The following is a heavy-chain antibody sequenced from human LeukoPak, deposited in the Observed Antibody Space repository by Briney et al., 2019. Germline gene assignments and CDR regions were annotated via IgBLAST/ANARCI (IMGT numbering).Heavy chain of an antibody. CDR1: GGSISSSNW. CDR2: INHSGST. V-gene: IGHV4-4*02. Sequence: SETLSLTCAVSGGSISSSNWWSWVRQPPGKGLEWIGEINHSGSTNYNPSLKSRVTISVDTSKNQFSLKLSSVTAADTAVYYCARLVAPRIAVAGFDYWGQGTLVTVSS. D-gene: IGHD6-19*01. CDR3: ARLVAPRIAVAGFDY. J-gene: IGHJ4*02.